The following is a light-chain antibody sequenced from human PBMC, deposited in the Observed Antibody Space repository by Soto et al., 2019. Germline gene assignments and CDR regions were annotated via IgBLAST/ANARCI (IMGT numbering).Light chain of an antibody. CDR1: ESLLHSNGYNY. V-gene: IGKV2-28*01. Sequence: DIVMTQSPLSLHVTTGEPASIFCSSSESLLHSNGYNYLDWYLQKPGQSPQLRIYLGSNRASGVPDRFSGSGSGTDLTLKISRVEAEDVGVYYCMQALQTPAFGQGTKVDIK. CDR2: LGS. J-gene: IGKJ1*01. CDR3: MQALQTPA.